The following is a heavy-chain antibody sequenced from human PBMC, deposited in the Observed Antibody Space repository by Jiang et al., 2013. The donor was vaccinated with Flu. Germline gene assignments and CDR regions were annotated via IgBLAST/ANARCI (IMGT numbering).Heavy chain of an antibody. Sequence: SVKVSCKASGYTFTSYDINWVRQATGQGLEWMGWMNPNSGNTGYAQKFQGRVTMTRNTSISTAYMELSSLRSEDTAVYYCARGQDYRYYYYYGMDVWGQGTTVTVSS. D-gene: IGHD4-11*01. V-gene: IGHV1-8*01. CDR2: MNPNSGNT. J-gene: IGHJ6*02. CDR1: GYTFTSYD. CDR3: ARGQDYRYYYYYGMDV.